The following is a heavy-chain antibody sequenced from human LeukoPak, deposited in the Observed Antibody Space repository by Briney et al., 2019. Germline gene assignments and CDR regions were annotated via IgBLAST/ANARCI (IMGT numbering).Heavy chain of an antibody. CDR1: GGSISSYY. Sequence: SETLSLTCTVSGGSISSYYWSWIRQPAGKGLEWIGRIYANGNTNYNPSLKSRVTMSVDTSKNQFSLNLSSLTAADTAVYYCAKETYCSTTTCYATEGWIDPWGQGILVTVSS. CDR3: AKETYCSTTTCYATEGWIDP. V-gene: IGHV4-4*07. J-gene: IGHJ5*02. D-gene: IGHD2-2*01. CDR2: IYANGNT.